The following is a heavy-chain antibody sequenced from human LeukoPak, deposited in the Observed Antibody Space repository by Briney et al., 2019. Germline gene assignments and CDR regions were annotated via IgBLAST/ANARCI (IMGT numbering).Heavy chain of an antibody. CDR1: GFTFSAFA. Sequence: GRSLRLSCAASGFTFSAFAMHWVRQAPGKGLEWVAVILYDGSNKYYADSVKGRLTISRDNSKNTLYLQMNSLRAEDTAVYYCAKDRVEDVLLRVVLITTTGLFDYWGQGTLVTVSS. D-gene: IGHD3-22*01. CDR2: ILYDGSNK. V-gene: IGHV3-30*18. CDR3: AKDRVEDVLLRVVLITTTGLFDY. J-gene: IGHJ4*02.